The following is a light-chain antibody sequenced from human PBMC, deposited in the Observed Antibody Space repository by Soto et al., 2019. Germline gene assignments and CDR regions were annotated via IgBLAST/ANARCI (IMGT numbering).Light chain of an antibody. CDR2: DAS. CDR1: RTVNSI. Sequence: VLTQSPATLSVSPGEGATLSCRASRTVNSILAWYQQKPGQAPRLLIYDASNRATGIPARFSGSGSGTDFTLTISSLEPEDFAVYYCQQRSNWPLAFGQGTRLEIK. J-gene: IGKJ5*01. CDR3: QQRSNWPLA. V-gene: IGKV3-11*01.